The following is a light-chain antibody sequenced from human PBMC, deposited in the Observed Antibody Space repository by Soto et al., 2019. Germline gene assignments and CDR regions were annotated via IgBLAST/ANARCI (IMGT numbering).Light chain of an antibody. V-gene: IGKV3-11*01. Sequence: EIVLTQSPATLSLSPGERATLSCRASQSVSSYLAWYQQKPGQAPRRLIYDASNRATGTPARFSGSGSGTDFTPTISSLEPEDFAVYYCQQRSNWPITFGQGTRLEIK. J-gene: IGKJ5*01. CDR3: QQRSNWPIT. CDR1: QSVSSY. CDR2: DAS.